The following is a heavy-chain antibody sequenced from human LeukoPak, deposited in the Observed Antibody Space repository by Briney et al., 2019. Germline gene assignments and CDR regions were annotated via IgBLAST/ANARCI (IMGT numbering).Heavy chain of an antibody. CDR3: ARGSGDQWLLHWFDP. J-gene: IGHJ5*02. V-gene: IGHV1-2*02. CDR2: INPNSGGT. Sequence: ASVKVSCKASGYTFTGYYMHWVRQAPGQGLEWMGWINPNSGGTNYAQKFQGRVTMTRDTSISTAYMELSRLRSDDTAVYYCARGSGDQWLLHWFDPWGQGTLVTVSS. D-gene: IGHD3-22*01. CDR1: GYTFTGYY.